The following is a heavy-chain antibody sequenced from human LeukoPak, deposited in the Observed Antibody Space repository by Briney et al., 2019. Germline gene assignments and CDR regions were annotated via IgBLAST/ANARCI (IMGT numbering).Heavy chain of an antibody. CDR1: GFTFTSSA. CDR2: IVVGSGNT. D-gene: IGHD4-11*01. Sequence: SVKVSCKASGFTFTSSAVQWVRQARGQRLEWIGWIVVGSGNTNYAQKFQERVTITRDMSTSTAYVELSSLRSQDTAVYYCAAESLDYSNEDYFDYWGQGTLVTVSS. V-gene: IGHV1-58*01. J-gene: IGHJ4*02. CDR3: AAESLDYSNEDYFDY.